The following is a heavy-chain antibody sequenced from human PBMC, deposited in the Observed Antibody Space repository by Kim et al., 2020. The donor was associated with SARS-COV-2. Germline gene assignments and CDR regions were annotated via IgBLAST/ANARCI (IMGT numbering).Heavy chain of an antibody. CDR1: GYTLTELS. V-gene: IGHV1-24*01. J-gene: IGHJ4*02. Sequence: ASVKVSCKVSGYTLTELSMHWVRQAPGKGLEWMGGFDPEDGETIYAQKFQGRVTMTEDTSTDTAYMELSSLRSEDTAVYYCATGGPRVDGYNQNERKHGPFDYWGQGTLVTVSS. CDR3: ATGGPRVDGYNQNERKHGPFDY. D-gene: IGHD5-12*01. CDR2: FDPEDGET.